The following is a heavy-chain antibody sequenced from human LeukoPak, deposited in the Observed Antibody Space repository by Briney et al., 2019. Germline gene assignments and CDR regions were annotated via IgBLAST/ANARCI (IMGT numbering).Heavy chain of an antibody. CDR1: GFTFDDYA. V-gene: IGHV3-9*01. J-gene: IGHJ4*02. D-gene: IGHD3-22*01. CDR3: AKAMSYDSSGSIGS. Sequence: PGRSLRLSCAASGFTFDDYAMHWVRQAPGKGLEWVSGISWNSGRIGYADSVKGRFTISRDNAKNSLFLQMNSLRTEDTALYYCAKAMSYDSSGSIGSWGQGTLVTVSS. CDR2: ISWNSGRI.